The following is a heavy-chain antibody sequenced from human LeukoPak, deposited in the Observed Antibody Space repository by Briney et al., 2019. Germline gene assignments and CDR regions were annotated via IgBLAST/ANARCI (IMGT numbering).Heavy chain of an antibody. CDR3: ARGTVYCSGGSCYRKDWFDP. V-gene: IGHV3-30*04. Sequence: GGSLRLSCAASGFTFSSYAMQWVRQAPGKGLEWVAVISYDGSNKYYADSVKGRFTISRDNSKNTLYLQMNSLRAEDTAVYYCARGTVYCSGGSCYRKDWFDPWGQGTLVTVSS. J-gene: IGHJ5*02. D-gene: IGHD2-15*01. CDR1: GFTFSSYA. CDR2: ISYDGSNK.